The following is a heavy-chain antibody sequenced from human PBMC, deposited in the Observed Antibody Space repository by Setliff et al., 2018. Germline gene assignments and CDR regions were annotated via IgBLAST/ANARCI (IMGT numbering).Heavy chain of an antibody. CDR2: IYPSGST. Sequence: PSETLSLTCTVSGCSISDYYWSWVWQPAGKGLEWIGRIYPSGSTNYNPSLKSRVTISLDRSKNQFSLELSSVTAADTAVYYCARDRPDHYEGAFDIWGQGTTVTVSS. D-gene: IGHD4-17*01. CDR1: GCSISDYY. J-gene: IGHJ3*02. V-gene: IGHV4-4*07. CDR3: ARDRPDHYEGAFDI.